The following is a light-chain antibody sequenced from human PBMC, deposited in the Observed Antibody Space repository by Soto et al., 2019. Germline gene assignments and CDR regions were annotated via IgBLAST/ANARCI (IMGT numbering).Light chain of an antibody. V-gene: IGLV2-23*01. J-gene: IGLJ2*01. CDR1: SSDVGGSGL. CDR3: CSYAGRSTWDVV. CDR2: EGF. Sequence: QAVVTQPASLSGSPGQSITISCTGTSSDVGGSGLVSWYQFHPGKAPKLLIFEGFKRPSGISNRFSGSKSGSTASLTISGLQAEDEADYYCCSYAGRSTWDVVFGGGTKLTVL.